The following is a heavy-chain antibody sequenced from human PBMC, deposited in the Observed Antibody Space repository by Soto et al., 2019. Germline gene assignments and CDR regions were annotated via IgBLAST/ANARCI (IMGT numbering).Heavy chain of an antibody. J-gene: IGHJ4*02. CDR1: GYTFLNYG. V-gene: IGHV1-18*01. CDR3: VRDLDGSGAYYTDF. D-gene: IGHD3-10*01. Sequence: ASVKVSCKASGYTFLNYGITWVRQAPGQGLEWMGWISAYKTNIKYAQKFQGRVTLTTDTSTSTAYMELRSLRSDDTAIYYCVRDLDGSGAYYTDFWGQGTLVTAPQ. CDR2: ISAYKTNI.